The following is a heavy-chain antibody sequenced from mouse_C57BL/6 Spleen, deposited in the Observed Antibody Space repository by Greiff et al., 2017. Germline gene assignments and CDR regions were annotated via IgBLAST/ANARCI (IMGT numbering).Heavy chain of an antibody. Sequence: VKLQQSGAELARPGASVKLSCKASGYTFTSYGISWVKQRTGQGLEWIGEIYPRSGNTYYNEKFKGKATLTADKSSSTAYMELRSLTSEDSAVYFCARLETAQSTTDAMDYWGQGTSVTVAS. CDR3: ARLETAQSTTDAMDY. CDR1: GYTFTSYG. J-gene: IGHJ4*01. CDR2: IYPRSGNT. D-gene: IGHD3-2*02. V-gene: IGHV1-81*01.